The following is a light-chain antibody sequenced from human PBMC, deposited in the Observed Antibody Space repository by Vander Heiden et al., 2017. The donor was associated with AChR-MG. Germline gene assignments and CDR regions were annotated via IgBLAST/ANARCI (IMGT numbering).Light chain of an antibody. CDR2: SNN. CDR1: SSNIGSNT. CDR3: AAWDDSLNGPVV. J-gene: IGLJ2*01. V-gene: IGLV1-44*01. Sequence: QSVLTQPPSASGTPGQRVTISCSGSSSNIGSNTVNCYQQLPGTAPNLLIYSNNQRPSGVPDRFSGSKSGTSASLAISGLQSEDEADYYCAAWDDSLNGPVVFGGGTKLTVL.